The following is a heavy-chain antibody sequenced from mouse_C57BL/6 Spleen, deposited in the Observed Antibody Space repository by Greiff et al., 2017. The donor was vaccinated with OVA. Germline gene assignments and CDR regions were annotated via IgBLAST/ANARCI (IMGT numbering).Heavy chain of an antibody. J-gene: IGHJ2*01. CDR1: GYTFTGYW. Sequence: QVQLQQSGAELMKPGASVKLSCKATGYTFTGYWIEWVKQRPGHGLEWIGEILPGSGSTNYTEKFKGKATFTADTSSNTAYMQPSSLTTEDSAIYYCAGPSTTVPYYFDYWGQGTTLTVSS. D-gene: IGHD1-1*01. V-gene: IGHV1-9*01. CDR2: ILPGSGST. CDR3: AGPSTTVPYYFDY.